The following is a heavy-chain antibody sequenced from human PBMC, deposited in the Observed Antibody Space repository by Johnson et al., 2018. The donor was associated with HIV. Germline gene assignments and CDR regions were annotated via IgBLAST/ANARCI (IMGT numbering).Heavy chain of an antibody. CDR2: ISLDGSNK. D-gene: IGHD6-19*01. CDR1: GFSVSNYA. Sequence: QVQLVESGGGLVQPGGSLTLSCAAPGFSVSNYAMHWVRQAPGKGLEWVSVISLDGSNKYYADSVKGRFTISRDTSKNTLYLQMNSLRAEDTAVYYCARTGRAVAGTPHAFDIWGQGTMVTVSS. J-gene: IGHJ3*02. V-gene: IGHV3-30*04. CDR3: ARTGRAVAGTPHAFDI.